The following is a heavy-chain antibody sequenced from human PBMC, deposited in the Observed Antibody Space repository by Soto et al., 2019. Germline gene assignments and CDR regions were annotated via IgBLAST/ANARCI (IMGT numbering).Heavy chain of an antibody. CDR2: IIPIFGTA. V-gene: IGHV1-69*12. J-gene: IGHJ4*02. CDR1: GGTFSSYA. CDR3: ARDWSLAAAAQEGLDY. Sequence: QVQLVQSGAEVKKPGSSVKVSCKASGGTFSSYAISWVRQAPGQGLEWMGGIIPIFGTANYAQKFQGRVTIAADESTSTAYMELSSLRSEDTAVYYCARDWSLAAAAQEGLDYWGQGTLVTVSS. D-gene: IGHD6-13*01.